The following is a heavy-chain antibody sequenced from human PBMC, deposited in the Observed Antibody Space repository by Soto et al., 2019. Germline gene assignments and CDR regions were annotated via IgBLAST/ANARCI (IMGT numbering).Heavy chain of an antibody. CDR2: INPSGGST. Sequence: QVQLVQSGAEVKKPGASVKVSCKASGYTFTSYYMHWVRQAPGQGLEWMGIINPSGGSTSYAQKFQGRVTMTRDTSTSTVYMERSSLRSEDTAVYYCAVLGYCSSTSCYDYYYYYGMDVWGQGTTVTVSS. D-gene: IGHD2-2*01. CDR3: AVLGYCSSTSCYDYYYYYGMDV. CDR1: GYTFTSYY. J-gene: IGHJ6*02. V-gene: IGHV1-46*01.